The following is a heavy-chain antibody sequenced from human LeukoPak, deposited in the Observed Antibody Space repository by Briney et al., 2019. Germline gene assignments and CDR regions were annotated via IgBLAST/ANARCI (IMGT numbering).Heavy chain of an antibody. D-gene: IGHD2-2*01. CDR2: IKKYGSKK. CDR3: AREGSTNWFDP. V-gene: IGHV3-7*01. CDR1: GFTFSIYW. Sequence: GGSLSLSCVPSGFTFSIYWMSWVRQAPGKGLEWVANIKKYGSKKYYVDSVKSGFTISRENAKNSLYLQMNSLRAEDTAVYYCAREGSTNWFDPWGQGTLVTVSS. J-gene: IGHJ5*02.